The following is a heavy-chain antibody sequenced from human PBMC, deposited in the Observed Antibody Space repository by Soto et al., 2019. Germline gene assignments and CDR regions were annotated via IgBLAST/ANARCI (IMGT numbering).Heavy chain of an antibody. CDR1: GGSISSSNYF. CDR3: ARHQGSGDDQSFDP. D-gene: IGHD5-12*01. CDR2: IYYSGST. V-gene: IGHV4-39*01. J-gene: IGHJ5*02. Sequence: PSETLSLTRAVSGGSISSSNYFWCWIRQPPGKGLEWIGSIYYSGSTYYNPYLKSRVTISVDMSKNQFSLKLSSVTAADTAVYYCARHQGSGDDQSFDPWGQRALVTVSS.